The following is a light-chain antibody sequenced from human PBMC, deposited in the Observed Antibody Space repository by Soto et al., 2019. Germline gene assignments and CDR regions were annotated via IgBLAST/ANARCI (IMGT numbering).Light chain of an antibody. CDR2: DAS. V-gene: IGKV3-11*01. J-gene: IGKJ4*01. CDR3: QQRSDCPST. Sequence: EIVLTQSPVTLSLSPGERATLSCRASQSVGSYFAWYQQKPGQAPRLLIYDASSRATGIPARFSGSGSGTDFTLTISSLEPEDFALYYCQQRSDCPSTFGGGTRVEIK. CDR1: QSVGSY.